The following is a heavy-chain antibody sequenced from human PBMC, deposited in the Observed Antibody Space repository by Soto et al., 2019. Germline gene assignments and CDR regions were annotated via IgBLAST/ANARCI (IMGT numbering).Heavy chain of an antibody. CDR3: ARGGDYFDY. J-gene: IGHJ4*02. Sequence: PSETLSLTCTVSGGSISGGYYWSWIRQHPGKGLEWIAYIYYNGNTYYNPSLKSRVTISIDRSKNQFSLRLSSVTAADTAVYFCARGGDYFDYWGQGALVTVSS. CDR1: GGSISGGYY. CDR2: IYYNGNT. V-gene: IGHV4-31*03.